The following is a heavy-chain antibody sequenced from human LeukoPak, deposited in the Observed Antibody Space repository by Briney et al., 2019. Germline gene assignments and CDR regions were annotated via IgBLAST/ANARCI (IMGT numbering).Heavy chain of an antibody. J-gene: IGHJ4*02. CDR2: LDYSGST. CDR1: GGSISSYY. CDR3: ARRHVQYSSSSDPYYFDY. V-gene: IGHV4-59*01. Sequence: PSETLSLTCTVSGGSISSYYWTWIRQPPGKGLEWIGYLDYSGSTNYNPSLKSRVTISVDTSKNQFSLKLSSVTAADTAMFYCARRHVQYSSSSDPYYFDYWGQGTLVTVSS. D-gene: IGHD6-6*01.